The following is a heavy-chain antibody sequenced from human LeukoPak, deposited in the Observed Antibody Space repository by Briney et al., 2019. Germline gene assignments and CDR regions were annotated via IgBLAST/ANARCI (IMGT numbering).Heavy chain of an antibody. CDR1: GGSFSGYY. V-gene: IGHV3-11*01. Sequence: LSLTCAVYGGSFSGYYWSWIRQAPGKGLEWVSYISSSGSTIYYADSVKGRFTISRDNAKNSLYLQMNSLRAEDTAVYYCARACGGDCYSSVAFDIWGQGTMVTVSS. J-gene: IGHJ3*02. D-gene: IGHD2-21*02. CDR3: ARACGGDCYSSVAFDI. CDR2: ISSSGSTI.